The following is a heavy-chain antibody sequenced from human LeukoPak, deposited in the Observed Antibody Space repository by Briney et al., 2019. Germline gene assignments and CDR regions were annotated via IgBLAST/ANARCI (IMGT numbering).Heavy chain of an antibody. CDR3: AKGDSNSVPQKGPDY. CDR1: GYTFTGYY. CDR2: INPNSGGT. J-gene: IGHJ4*02. D-gene: IGHD6-13*01. Sequence: GASVKVSCKASGYTFTGYYMHWVRQAPGQGLEWMGWINPNSGGTNYAQKFQGRVTMTRDTSISTAYMELSRLRSDDTAVYYCAKGDSNSVPQKGPDYWGQGTLVTVSS. V-gene: IGHV1-2*02.